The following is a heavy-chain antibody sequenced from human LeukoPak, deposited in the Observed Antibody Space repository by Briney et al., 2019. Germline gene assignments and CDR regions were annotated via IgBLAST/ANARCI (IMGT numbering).Heavy chain of an antibody. CDR2: IIPIFGTA. CDR3: ASISSSWYDDYYYYYMDV. CDR1: GGTFSSYA. V-gene: IGHV1-69*13. D-gene: IGHD6-13*01. Sequence: SVKVSCKASGGTFSSYAISWVRQAPGQGLEWMGGIIPIFGTANYAQKFQGRVTITADESTSTAYMELSGLRSEDTAVYYCASISSSWYDDYYYYYMDVWGKGTTVTVSS. J-gene: IGHJ6*03.